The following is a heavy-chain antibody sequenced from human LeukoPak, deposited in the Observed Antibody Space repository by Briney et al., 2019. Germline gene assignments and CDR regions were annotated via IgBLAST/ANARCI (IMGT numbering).Heavy chain of an antibody. CDR2: IIPMVDFT. D-gene: IGHD4-17*01. CDR3: ARDPHFGAPTHDWHFYL. J-gene: IGHJ2*01. CDR1: GGTFTISDA. V-gene: IGHV1-69*04. Sequence: SVKVSCKASGGTFTISDAVNWVRQAPGQGLEWMGRIIPMVDFTRYSQKFQGRVTITADKSTSAAYMEVSSLTSEDTAVYYCARDPHFGAPTHDWHFYLWGRGTLVTVSS.